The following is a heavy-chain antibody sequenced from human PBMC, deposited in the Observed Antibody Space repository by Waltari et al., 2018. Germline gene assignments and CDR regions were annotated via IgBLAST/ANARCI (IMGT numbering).Heavy chain of an antibody. CDR1: GFSLSTSGVG. Sequence: QITLKESGPTLVKPTQTLTLTCTFSGFSLSTSGVGVGWIRQPPGKALEWLALIYWIDDKRYSPTLKSRLTITKDTSKNQVVLTMTNMDPVDTATYYCAHSRGSHTPRRPYWYFDLWGRGTLVTVSS. D-gene: IGHD3-16*01. CDR2: IYWIDDK. CDR3: AHSRGSHTPRRPYWYFDL. V-gene: IGHV2-5*01. J-gene: IGHJ2*01.